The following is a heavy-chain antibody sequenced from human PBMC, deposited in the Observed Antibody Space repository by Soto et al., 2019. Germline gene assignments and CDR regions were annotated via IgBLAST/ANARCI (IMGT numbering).Heavy chain of an antibody. Sequence: QVQLVESGGGVVQPGRSLRLSCAASGFYFNSYGMHWVRQAPGKGLEWVAVISYDGSNKYYADSVKGRFTISRDDSKNTLYLQMNSLRAEDTAVYYCAKEGTVAVAGYFDYWGQGTLVTVSS. J-gene: IGHJ4*02. CDR2: ISYDGSNK. D-gene: IGHD6-19*01. CDR3: AKEGTVAVAGYFDY. V-gene: IGHV3-30*18. CDR1: GFYFNSYG.